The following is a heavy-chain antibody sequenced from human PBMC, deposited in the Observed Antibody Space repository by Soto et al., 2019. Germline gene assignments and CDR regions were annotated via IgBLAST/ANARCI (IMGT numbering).Heavy chain of an antibody. D-gene: IGHD6-13*01. J-gene: IGHJ5*02. V-gene: IGHV4-31*03. CDR3: ARRIAAAADRVWFDP. CDR2: IYYSGST. CDR1: GGSISSGGYY. Sequence: PSETLSLTCTVSGGSISSGGYYWSWIRQHPGKGLEWIGYIYYSGSTYYNPSLKSRVTISVDTSKNQFSLKLSSVTAADTAVYYCARRIAAAADRVWFDPWGQGTLVTVSS.